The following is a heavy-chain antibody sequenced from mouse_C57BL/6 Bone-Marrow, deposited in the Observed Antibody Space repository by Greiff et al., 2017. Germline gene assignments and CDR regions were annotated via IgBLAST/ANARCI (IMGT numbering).Heavy chain of an antibody. CDR3: ARKVYYSFDY. Sequence: QVQLQQSGAELVRPGTSVKMSCKASGYTFTNYWIGWAKQRPGHGLAWIGDIYPGGGYTNYNEKFKGKATLTADKSSSTAYMQFSSLTSEDSAIYYCARKVYYSFDYWGQGTTLTVSS. J-gene: IGHJ2*01. V-gene: IGHV1-63*01. CDR2: IYPGGGYT. D-gene: IGHD2-12*01. CDR1: GYTFTNYW.